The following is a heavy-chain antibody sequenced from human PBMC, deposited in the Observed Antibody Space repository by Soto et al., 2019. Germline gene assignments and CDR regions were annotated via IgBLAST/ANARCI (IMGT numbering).Heavy chain of an antibody. CDR3: AKDRRAGGNYGLYSDF. D-gene: IGHD1-7*01. V-gene: IGHV3-23*01. CDR2: SSATGAGT. CDR1: GFTFSSYG. J-gene: IGHJ4*02. Sequence: EVQLLDSGGGLVQPGGSLRLSCAASGFTFSSYGMTWVRQAPGKGLGWVSFSSATGAGTYYADSVKGRFTISRDNSKNTLYLQMASLRADDTAVYYCAKDRRAGGNYGLYSDFWGQGALVIVSS.